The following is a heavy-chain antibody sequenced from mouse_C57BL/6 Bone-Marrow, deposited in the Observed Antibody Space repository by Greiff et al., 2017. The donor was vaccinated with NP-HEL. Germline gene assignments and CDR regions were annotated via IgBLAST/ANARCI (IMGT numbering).Heavy chain of an antibody. D-gene: IGHD2-2*01. Sequence: EVMLVESGGGLVKPGGSLKLSCAASGFTFSDYGMHWVRQAPEKGLEWVAYISSGSSTIYYADTVMGRFTISRDNAKNTLFLQMTSLRSEDTAMYYCAREGGYYYAMDYWGQGTSVTVSS. CDR3: AREGGYYYAMDY. V-gene: IGHV5-17*01. J-gene: IGHJ4*01. CDR1: GFTFSDYG. CDR2: ISSGSSTI.